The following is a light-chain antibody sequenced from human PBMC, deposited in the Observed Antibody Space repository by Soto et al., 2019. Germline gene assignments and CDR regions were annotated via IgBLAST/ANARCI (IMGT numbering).Light chain of an antibody. CDR2: GAS. Sequence: EIVLTQSPGTLSLSPGERATLSCRASQSVSNNYLAWYQQKPGQAPRLLIYGASNRATGIPDRFSGRGSGTDFTLIISRLEPEDLAVYYCKQFDGSFGGGTKVDIX. CDR1: QSVSNNY. V-gene: IGKV3-20*01. CDR3: KQFDGS. J-gene: IGKJ4*02.